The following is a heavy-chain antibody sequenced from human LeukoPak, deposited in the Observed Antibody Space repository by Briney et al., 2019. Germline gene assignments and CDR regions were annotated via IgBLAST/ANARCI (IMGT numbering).Heavy chain of an antibody. CDR1: GYSFTSYW. Sequence: GESLKISCKGSGYSFTSYWIGWVRQMPGKGLEWMGIIYPGDSDTRYSPSFQGQVTISADKSISTAYLQWSSLKASDTAMYYCARRAYCGGDCYPVEPLFDYWGQGTLVTVSS. J-gene: IGHJ4*02. V-gene: IGHV5-51*01. CDR3: ARRAYCGGDCYPVEPLFDY. CDR2: IYPGDSDT. D-gene: IGHD2-21*01.